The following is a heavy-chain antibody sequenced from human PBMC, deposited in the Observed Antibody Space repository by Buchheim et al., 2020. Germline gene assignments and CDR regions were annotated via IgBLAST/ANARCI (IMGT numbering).Heavy chain of an antibody. CDR1: GGSFSGYY. J-gene: IGHJ4*02. CDR3: ARTYYDILTGPYYFDY. CDR2: INHNGST. V-gene: IGHV4-34*01. Sequence: QVQLQQWGAGLLKPSETLSLTCAVYGGSFSGYYWSWIRQPPGKGLEWIGEINHNGSTNYNPSLKSRVTISVDTSKNQFSLKLSSVTAADTAVYYCARTYYDILTGPYYFDYWGQGTL. D-gene: IGHD3-9*01.